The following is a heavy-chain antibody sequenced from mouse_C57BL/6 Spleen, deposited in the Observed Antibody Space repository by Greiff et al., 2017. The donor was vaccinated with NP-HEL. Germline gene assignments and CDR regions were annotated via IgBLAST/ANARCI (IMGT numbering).Heavy chain of an antibody. Sequence: EVQLVESGGDLVKPGGSLKLSCAASGFTFSSYGMSWVRQTPDKRLEWVATISSGGSYTYYPDSVKGRFTISRDNAKNTLYLQMSSLKSEDTAMYYCARNWENWYFDVWGTGTTVTVSS. J-gene: IGHJ1*03. CDR2: ISSGGSYT. D-gene: IGHD4-1*01. CDR1: GFTFSSYG. CDR3: ARNWENWYFDV. V-gene: IGHV5-6*01.